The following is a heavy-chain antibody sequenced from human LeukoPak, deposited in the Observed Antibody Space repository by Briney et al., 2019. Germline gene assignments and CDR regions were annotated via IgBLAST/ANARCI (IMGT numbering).Heavy chain of an antibody. V-gene: IGHV3-9*01. J-gene: IGHJ6*03. D-gene: IGHD2/OR15-2a*01. CDR1: GFAFDDYA. CDR2: ISWNSGNI. Sequence: GGSLRLSCAGSGFAFDDYAMHWVRQPPGKGLEWVSGISWNSGNIAYADFVGGRFTISRDNAKNSLSLQMNSMSDEDTAVYYCAKDAYGGATFFYYMDVWGKGTTVTVSS. CDR3: AKDAYGGATFFYYMDV.